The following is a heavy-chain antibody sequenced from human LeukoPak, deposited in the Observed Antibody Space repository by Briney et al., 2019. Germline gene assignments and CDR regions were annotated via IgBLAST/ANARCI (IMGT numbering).Heavy chain of an antibody. V-gene: IGHV4-34*01. CDR1: GGSFSGYY. J-gene: IGHJ6*03. CDR2: INHSGST. CDR3: ARAVDYGDYYYYYMDV. Sequence: SETLSLTCAVYGGSFSGYYWSWIRQPPGKGLEWIGEINHSGSTNYNPSLKSRVTISVDTSKNQFSLKLSSVTAADTAVYYCARAVDYGDYYYYYMDVWGKGTTVTVSS. D-gene: IGHD4-17*01.